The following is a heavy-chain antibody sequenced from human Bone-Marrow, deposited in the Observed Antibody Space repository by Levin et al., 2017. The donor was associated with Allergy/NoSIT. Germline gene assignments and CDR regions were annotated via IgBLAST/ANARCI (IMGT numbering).Heavy chain of an antibody. J-gene: IGHJ4*02. Sequence: LSLTCAASGFAFPNSVMTWVRQAPGKGLEWVSSINSGGYDTYYADSVKGRFTISRDNSKNTLYLQMDSLRADDTAVYYCAKRGDSAAHFDYWGQGSLVTVSS. CDR2: INSGGYDT. CDR1: GFAFPNSV. CDR3: AKRGDSAAHFDY. V-gene: IGHV3-23*01. D-gene: IGHD2-21*02.